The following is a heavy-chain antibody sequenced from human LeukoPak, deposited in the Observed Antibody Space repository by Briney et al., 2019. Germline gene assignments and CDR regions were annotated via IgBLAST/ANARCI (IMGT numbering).Heavy chain of an antibody. D-gene: IGHD1-26*01. CDR2: ISHSGST. V-gene: IGHV4-39*01. CDR1: GGSISSSSYY. J-gene: IGHJ4*02. CDR3: ARLEVGAFDY. Sequence: SETLSLTCTVSGGSISSSSYYWGWIRQPPGKGLEWIGYISHSGSTYYNPSLKSRVTISVDTSKNQFSLKLSSVTAADTAVYYCARLEVGAFDYWGQGTLVTVSS.